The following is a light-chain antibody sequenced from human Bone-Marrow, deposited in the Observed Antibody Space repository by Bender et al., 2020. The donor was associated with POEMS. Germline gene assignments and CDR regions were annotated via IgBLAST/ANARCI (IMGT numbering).Light chain of an antibody. Sequence: TCSGDKLGDRYASWYHQKAGQSPRLVIYEDRKRPSGIPERFSGSNSGNTATLTISGAQTVDEGDYFCLTWGSTTVVFGGGTSLTVL. CDR1: KLGDRY. V-gene: IGLV3-1*01. CDR3: LTWGSTTVV. J-gene: IGLJ2*01. CDR2: EDR.